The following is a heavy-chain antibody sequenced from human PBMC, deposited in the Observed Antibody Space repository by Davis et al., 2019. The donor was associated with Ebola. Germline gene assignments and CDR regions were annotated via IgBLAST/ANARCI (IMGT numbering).Heavy chain of an antibody. V-gene: IGHV4-34*01. CDR2: INHSGST. Sequence: SETLSLTCTVSGGSISSYYWSWIRQPPGKGLEWIGEINHSGSTNYNPSLKSRVTISVDTSKNQFSLKLSSVTAADTAVYYCARDHDFWSGPRDDAFDIWGQGTMVTVSS. J-gene: IGHJ3*02. CDR3: ARDHDFWSGPRDDAFDI. D-gene: IGHD3-3*01. CDR1: GGSISSYY.